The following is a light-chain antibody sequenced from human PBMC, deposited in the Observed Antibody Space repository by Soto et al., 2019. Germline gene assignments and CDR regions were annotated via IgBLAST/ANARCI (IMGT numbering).Light chain of an antibody. Sequence: DIVLTQSQGTLSLSPGERATLSCRASQSLSTSYLAWYQQKPVQAPRLLTYGTSSRASGIPDRFSGSGSGTDFTLTISRLEHEDFAVYYCQNYGSSSLTFGGGTKVEIK. CDR2: GTS. J-gene: IGKJ4*01. CDR1: QSLSTSY. CDR3: QNYGSSSLT. V-gene: IGKV3-20*01.